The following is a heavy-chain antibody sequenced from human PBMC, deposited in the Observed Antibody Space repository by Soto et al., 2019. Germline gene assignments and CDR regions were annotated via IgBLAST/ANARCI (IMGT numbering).Heavy chain of an antibody. J-gene: IGHJ6*02. CDR2: IYHSGST. Sequence: SDTLSLTCAVSGGSISSGGYSWRWIRQPPGKGLEWIGYIYHSGSTYYNPSLKSRVTISVDRSKNQFSLKLSSVTAADTAVYYCARGLVPAFFHDYYYVMDVWGQGTTVTVSS. D-gene: IGHD2-2*01. V-gene: IGHV4-30-2*01. CDR1: GGSISSGGYS. CDR3: ARGLVPAFFHDYYYVMDV.